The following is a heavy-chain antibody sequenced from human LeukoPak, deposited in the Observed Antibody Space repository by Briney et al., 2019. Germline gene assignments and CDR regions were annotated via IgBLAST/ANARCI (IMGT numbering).Heavy chain of an antibody. Sequence: SETLSLTCAVYGGSFSGYHWSWIRQPPGKGLEWIGEINHSGSTNYNPSLKSRVTISVDTSKNQFSLKLSSVTAADTAVYYCARGGALWHYNWFDPWGQGTLVTVSS. V-gene: IGHV4-34*01. CDR2: INHSGST. CDR3: ARGGALWHYNWFDP. J-gene: IGHJ5*02. D-gene: IGHD5-18*01. CDR1: GGSFSGYH.